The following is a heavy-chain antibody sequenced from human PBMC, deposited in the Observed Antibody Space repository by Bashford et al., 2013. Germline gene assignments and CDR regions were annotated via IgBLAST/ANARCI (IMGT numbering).Heavy chain of an antibody. CDR2: INQDGSTK. D-gene: IGHD6-13*01. Sequence: GGSLRLSCAASGFTFSNYWMHWVRQAPGKGLEWVANINQDGSTKYHLDSVKGRFTISRENGRNSLYLQMNSLRAEDTAVYYCARDRGRGAIGAAGDAFELWGQGTMVTVSS. CDR3: ARDRGRGAIGAAGDAFEL. V-gene: IGHV3-7*03. CDR1: GFTFSNYW. J-gene: IGHJ3*01.